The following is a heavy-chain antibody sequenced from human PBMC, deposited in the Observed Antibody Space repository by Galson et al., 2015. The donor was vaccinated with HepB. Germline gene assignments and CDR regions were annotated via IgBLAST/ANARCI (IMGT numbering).Heavy chain of an antibody. V-gene: IGHV3-53*01. D-gene: IGHD3-10*01. Sequence: SLRLSCAASGFTVSRNYMSWVRQAPGKGLEWVSVIYSGGSTYYADSVKGRFTISRDNSKNTLYLQMNSLRAEDTAVYYCARANYYGSGSYNFDYWGQGTLVTVSS. CDR2: IYSGGST. J-gene: IGHJ4*02. CDR3: ARANYYGSGSYNFDY. CDR1: GFTVSRNY.